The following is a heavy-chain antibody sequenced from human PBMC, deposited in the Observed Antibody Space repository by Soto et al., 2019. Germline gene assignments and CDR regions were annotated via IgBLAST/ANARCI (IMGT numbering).Heavy chain of an antibody. CDR1: GDSISDVNYY. D-gene: IGHD7-27*01. Sequence: QVQLQGSGPRLVKPSQTLSLTCTVSGDSISDVNYYWSWTRQSPDQGLEGIGHIYDGWSTYSNPSLKSRVTVSIDTSKNQFALQLSSMSAADTAVYYCTRGASGDKVDFWGQGTLVTVSS. CDR2: IYDGWST. J-gene: IGHJ4*02. CDR3: TRGASGDKVDF. V-gene: IGHV4-30-4*01.